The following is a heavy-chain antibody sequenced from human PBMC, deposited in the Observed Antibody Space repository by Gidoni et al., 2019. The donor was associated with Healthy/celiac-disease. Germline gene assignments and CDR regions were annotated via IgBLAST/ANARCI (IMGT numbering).Heavy chain of an antibody. CDR2: LNPNSGGT. J-gene: IGHJ4*02. CDR1: GYTFTGYY. D-gene: IGHD1-26*01. V-gene: IGHV1-2*02. Sequence: QVQLVQAGAEVKKPGASVKVSCKASGYTFTGYYMHWVRQAPGQGLEGMGWLNPNSGGTNYAQKFQGRVTMTRDTSISTAYMELSRLRSDDTAVYYCARYQWEPTGVGFDYWGQGTLVTVSS. CDR3: ARYQWEPTGVGFDY.